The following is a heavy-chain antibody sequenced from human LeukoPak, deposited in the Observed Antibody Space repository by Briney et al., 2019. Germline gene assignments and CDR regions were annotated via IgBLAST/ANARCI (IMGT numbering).Heavy chain of an antibody. CDR1: GFTFHTYG. CDR3: ARGAQLTDY. D-gene: IGHD6-13*01. V-gene: IGHV3-64*01. Sequence: GGSLRLSCAASGFTFHTYGMPWVRRAPGKGLEYVSGIGPDGGTTYYAKSVKGRFTISRDNSKSMVYLQMDSLTADDMAVYYCARGAQLTDYWGQGTLVSVFS. J-gene: IGHJ4*02. CDR2: IGPDGGTT.